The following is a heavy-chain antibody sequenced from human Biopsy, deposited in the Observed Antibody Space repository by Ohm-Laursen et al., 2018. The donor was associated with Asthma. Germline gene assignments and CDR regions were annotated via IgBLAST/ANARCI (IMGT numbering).Heavy chain of an antibody. V-gene: IGHV4-31*03. J-gene: IGHJ4*02. CDR2: IYYSGST. Sequence: SQTLSLTCTVSYGSITSGGYYWTWIRQHPGKGLEWIGYIYYSGSTYYNPSLKSRVTISVDTSKNQFHLKLTSVTAADTAVYYCARAQDYYDSRGYYRSFDYWGQGTLVTVSS. CDR3: ARAQDYYDSRGYYRSFDY. D-gene: IGHD3-22*01. CDR1: YGSITSGGYY.